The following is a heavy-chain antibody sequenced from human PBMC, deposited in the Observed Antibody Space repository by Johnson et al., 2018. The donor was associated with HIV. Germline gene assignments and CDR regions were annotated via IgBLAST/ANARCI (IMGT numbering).Heavy chain of an antibody. Sequence: VQLVESGGGLVQPGGSLRLSCAASGFTFSSYAMHWVRQAPGKGLEWVSGISWNSGSLGYADSVKGRFTISRENAKNSLYLQMNNLRAGDTAVYYCATGNYYGAGSYAGYSAPFDIWGQGTMVTVSS. V-gene: IGHV3-9*01. J-gene: IGHJ3*02. CDR1: GFTFSSYA. D-gene: IGHD3-10*01. CDR2: ISWNSGSL. CDR3: ATGNYYGAGSYAGYSAPFDI.